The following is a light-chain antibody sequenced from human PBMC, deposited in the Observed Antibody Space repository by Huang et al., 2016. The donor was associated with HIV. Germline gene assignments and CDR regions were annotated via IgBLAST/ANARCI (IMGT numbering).Light chain of an antibody. CDR1: QSVISQ. CDR2: YAS. V-gene: IGKV3-11*01. Sequence: EIVLTQSPATLSLSPGERATLSCRASQSVISQLACYQQKPGQPPRLLIYYASNSATAIPARFSGSGSETDFTLTISSLEPEDFAVYYCQQRSNRLTWTFGQGTKVEIK. CDR3: QQRSNRLTWT. J-gene: IGKJ1*01.